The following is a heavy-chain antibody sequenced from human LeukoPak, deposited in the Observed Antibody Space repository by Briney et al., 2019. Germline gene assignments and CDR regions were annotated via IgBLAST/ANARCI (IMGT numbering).Heavy chain of an antibody. J-gene: IGHJ4*02. CDR2: ISGSGGST. V-gene: IGHV3-23*01. CDR3: ARDQGGSGWSNSDY. Sequence: GGSLRLSCAASGFTFSSYAMSWVRQAPGKGLEWVSAISGSGGSTYYADSVKGRFTISRDNSKNTLYLQMNSLRAEDTAVYYCARDQGGSGWSNSDYWGQGTLVTVSS. CDR1: GFTFSSYA. D-gene: IGHD6-19*01.